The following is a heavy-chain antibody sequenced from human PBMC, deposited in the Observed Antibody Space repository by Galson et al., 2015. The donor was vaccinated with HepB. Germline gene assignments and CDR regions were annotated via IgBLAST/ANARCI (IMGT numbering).Heavy chain of an antibody. CDR1: GYPFPMYG. V-gene: IGHV1-18*04. D-gene: IGHD2-21*01. Sequence: SVKVSCKASGYPFPMYGISWVRQAPGQGLEWMGWISPHDDDTIYAQKLQGRVTMTTDSSTTTAYMELRSLRSDDTAVYYCARMGRGGYCGLWGQGTLVTVSS. CDR3: ARMGRGGYCGL. J-gene: IGHJ4*02. CDR2: ISPHDDDT.